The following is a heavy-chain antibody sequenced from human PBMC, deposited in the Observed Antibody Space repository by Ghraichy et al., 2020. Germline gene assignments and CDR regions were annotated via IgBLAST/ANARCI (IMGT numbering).Heavy chain of an antibody. CDR1: GFTFTSYN. Sequence: GGSLRLSCAASGFTFTSYNMNWVRQNPGKGLEWISSISTSSYDIYYAASVKGRFTTSRDNAKNSLFLHLNSLRAEDTAVYYCARVNNGGYGALDHWGQGTLVTVSS. V-gene: IGHV3-21*01. CDR2: ISTSSYDI. J-gene: IGHJ4*02. CDR3: ARVNNGGYGALDH. D-gene: IGHD3-22*01.